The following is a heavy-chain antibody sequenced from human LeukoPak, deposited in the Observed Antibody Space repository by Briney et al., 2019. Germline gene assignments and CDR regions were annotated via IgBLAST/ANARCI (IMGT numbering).Heavy chain of an antibody. Sequence: PGGSLRLSCAASGLTFSGYWMHWVRQAPGKGLVWVSRISSDASITSYADSVKGRFTISRDNAKNTLSLQMNSLRAEDTAVYFCARGSYGASRFDYWGQGALVTISS. V-gene: IGHV3-74*01. CDR2: ISSDASIT. CDR1: GLTFSGYW. D-gene: IGHD3-10*01. J-gene: IGHJ4*02. CDR3: ARGSYGASRFDY.